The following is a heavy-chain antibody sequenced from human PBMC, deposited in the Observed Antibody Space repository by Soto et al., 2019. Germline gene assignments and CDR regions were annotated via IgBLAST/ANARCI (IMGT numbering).Heavy chain of an antibody. CDR3: ARDRGDYGMDV. V-gene: IGHV4-30-4*01. D-gene: IGHD3-10*01. J-gene: IGHJ6*02. CDR1: GGSISSGDYY. Sequence: SETLSLTCTVSGGSISSGDYYWSWIRQPPGKGLEWIGYIYYSGSTYYNPSLKSRVTISVDTSKNQFSLKLSSVTAADTAVYYCARDRGDYGMDVWGQGTTVTVSS. CDR2: IYYSGST.